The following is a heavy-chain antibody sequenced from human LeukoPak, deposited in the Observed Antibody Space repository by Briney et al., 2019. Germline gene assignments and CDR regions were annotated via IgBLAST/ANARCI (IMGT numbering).Heavy chain of an antibody. Sequence: PETLSLTCTVSGGSISRNYWSWVRQPAGEGLEWLGRIYTSGSNNYNPSLKTRVTLSVDTSKNQFSLRLSSVPAADTAVYYCAREGYSSSSHFDYWGQGTLVTVSS. J-gene: IGHJ4*02. V-gene: IGHV4-4*07. CDR1: GGSISRNY. CDR3: AREGYSSSSHFDY. D-gene: IGHD6-13*01. CDR2: IYTSGSN.